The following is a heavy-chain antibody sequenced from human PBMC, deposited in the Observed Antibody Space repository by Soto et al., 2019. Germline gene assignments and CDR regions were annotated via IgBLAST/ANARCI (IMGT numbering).Heavy chain of an antibody. D-gene: IGHD3-10*01. V-gene: IGHV4-59*08. CDR3: ARHKGGGSIWFNDY. J-gene: IGHJ4*02. Sequence: QVQLQESGPGLVKPSETLSLTCTVSGVSVGDYYWSWIRQSPGRGLEWIGYTFYSGSSDYNPSLKSRVTMSVDTSKSQASLKLTSVTATDTALYYCARHKGGGSIWFNDYWGQGTLVTVSS. CDR2: TFYSGSS. CDR1: GVSVGDYY.